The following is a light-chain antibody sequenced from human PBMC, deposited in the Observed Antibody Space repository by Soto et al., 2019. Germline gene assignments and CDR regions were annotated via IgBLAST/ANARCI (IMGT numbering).Light chain of an antibody. CDR3: QQSYSTPWT. V-gene: IGKV1-39*01. CDR2: AAS. J-gene: IGKJ1*01. Sequence: DIQMTQSPSSLSASVGDRVTITCRASQSMSSYLNWYQQKPGKAPKLLIYAASSLQSGVPSRFSGSGSGTDFPLTISSLQPEDFATYYCQQSYSTPWTFGQGTKVEIK. CDR1: QSMSSY.